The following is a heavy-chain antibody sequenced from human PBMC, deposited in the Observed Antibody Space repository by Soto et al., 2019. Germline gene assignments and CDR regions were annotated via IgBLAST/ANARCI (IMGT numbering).Heavy chain of an antibody. CDR2: INHSGST. Sequence: SETLSLTCAVYGGSFSGYYWSWIRQPPGKWLEWIGEINHSGSTNYNPSLKSRVTISVDTSKNQFSLKLSSVTAADTAVYYCASSMVRGVIRYYYGMDVWGQGXTVTVYS. J-gene: IGHJ6*02. V-gene: IGHV4-34*01. CDR1: GGSFSGYY. D-gene: IGHD3-10*01. CDR3: ASSMVRGVIRYYYGMDV.